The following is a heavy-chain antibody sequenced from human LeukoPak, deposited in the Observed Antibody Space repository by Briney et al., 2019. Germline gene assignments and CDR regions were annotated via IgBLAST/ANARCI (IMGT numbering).Heavy chain of an antibody. J-gene: IGHJ4*02. CDR3: AKDDDGSGSYPSFHY. D-gene: IGHD3-10*01. CDR2: ISGSDRST. V-gene: IGHV3-23*01. Sequence: GGSLRLSCAASRFTFSSYAMSWVRQAPGKGLEWVSAISGSDRSTYYADSVKGRFTISRDNSKNTLYLQMNSLRAEDTAGYDCAKDDDGSGSYPSFHYWGQGTLVTVSS. CDR1: RFTFSSYA.